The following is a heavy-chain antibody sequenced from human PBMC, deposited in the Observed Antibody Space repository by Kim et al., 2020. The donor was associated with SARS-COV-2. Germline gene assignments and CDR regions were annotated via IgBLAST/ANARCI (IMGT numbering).Heavy chain of an antibody. V-gene: IGHV3-23*01. J-gene: IGHJ4*02. CDR2: ISGSGGST. Sequence: GGSLRLSCAASGFTFSSYAMSWVRQAPGKGLEWVSAISGSGGSTYYADSVKGRFTISRDNSKNTLYLQMNSLRAEDTAVYYCAKAGDIVVVPAAVNYYFDYWGQGTLVTVSS. CDR3: AKAGDIVVVPAAVNYYFDY. D-gene: IGHD2-2*01. CDR1: GFTFSSYA.